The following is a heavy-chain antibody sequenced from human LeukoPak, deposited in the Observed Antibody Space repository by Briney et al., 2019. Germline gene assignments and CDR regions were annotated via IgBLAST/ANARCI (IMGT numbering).Heavy chain of an antibody. V-gene: IGHV1-46*01. J-gene: IGHJ4*02. CDR3: ARDQEGFDY. CDR2: INPNSGST. CDR1: GYTFTGYY. Sequence: GASVKVSCKASGYTFTGYYMRWVRQAPGQGLEWMGRINPNSGSTSYAQKFQGRVTVTRDTSTSTVHMELSGLRSEDTAVYYCARDQEGFDYWGQRTLATVSS.